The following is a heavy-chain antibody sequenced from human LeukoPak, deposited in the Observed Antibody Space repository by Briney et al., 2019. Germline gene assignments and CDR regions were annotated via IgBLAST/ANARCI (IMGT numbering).Heavy chain of an antibody. J-gene: IGHJ4*02. V-gene: IGHV4-59*01. CDR3: ARGGGYSSSRYAHFDY. D-gene: IGHD6-13*01. Sequence: SETLSLTCTVSGGSLSSYYWSWIRQPPGKGLEWIGYIYYSGSTNYNPSLKSRVTISVDTSKNQFSLKLSSVTAADTAVYYCARGGGYSSSRYAHFDYWGQGTLVTVSS. CDR1: GGSLSSYY. CDR2: IYYSGST.